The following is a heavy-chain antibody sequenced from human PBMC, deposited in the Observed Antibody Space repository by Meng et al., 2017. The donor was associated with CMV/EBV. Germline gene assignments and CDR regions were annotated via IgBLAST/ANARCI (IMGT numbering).Heavy chain of an antibody. J-gene: IGHJ6*02. CDR3: ARGDAGPYSSRNSCYRYYGIDV. CDR2: MNPNSGNT. CDR1: GYTFTSYD. Sequence: ASVKVSCKASGYTFTSYDINWVRQATGQGLEWMGWMNPNSGNTGYAQKFQGRVTMTRNTSISTAYMELSSLRSQDTAVYYCARGDAGPYSSRNSCYRYYGIDVWGQGTTVTVSS. V-gene: IGHV1-8*01. D-gene: IGHD2-2*01.